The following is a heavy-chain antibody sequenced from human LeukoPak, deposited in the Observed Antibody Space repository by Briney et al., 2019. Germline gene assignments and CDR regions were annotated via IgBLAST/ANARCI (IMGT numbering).Heavy chain of an antibody. D-gene: IGHD6-13*01. CDR1: GYIFTGYY. CDR2: INPNRGGT. J-gene: IGHJ4*02. Sequence: ASVKVSCKASGYIFTGYYMHWVRQAPGQGLEWMGWINPNRGGTNYAQKFQGRVTMTRDTSISTAYMELSSLRSEDTAVYYCARGIAAAGTNAYLIDYWGQGTLVTVSS. V-gene: IGHV1-2*02. CDR3: ARGIAAAGTNAYLIDY.